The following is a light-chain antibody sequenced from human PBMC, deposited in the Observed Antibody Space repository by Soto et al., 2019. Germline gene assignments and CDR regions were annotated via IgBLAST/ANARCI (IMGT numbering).Light chain of an antibody. V-gene: IGLV1-40*01. CDR3: QSFDSSLTGLI. Sequence: QSVLTQPPSVTGAPGQRVTISCTGNNSNIGAGSGVNWYQQFPDKAPKLLIYANTHRPSGVPYRLSGSTSATSASLAITGRQTPDEADYYCQSFDSSLTGLIFGGGTKLTVL. CDR2: ANT. CDR1: NSNIGAGSG. J-gene: IGLJ2*01.